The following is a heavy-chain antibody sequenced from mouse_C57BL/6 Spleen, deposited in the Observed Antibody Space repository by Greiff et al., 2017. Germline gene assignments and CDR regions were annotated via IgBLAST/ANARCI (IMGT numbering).Heavy chain of an antibody. CDR1: GYTFTDYY. V-gene: IGHV1-19*01. Sequence: EVQLQQSGPVLVKPGASVKMSCKASGYTFTDYYMNWVKQSHGKSLEWIGVINPYNGGTSYNQKFKGKATLTVDKSSSTAYMELNSLTSEDSAVYYCARGYYSSSPFDYWGQGTTLTVSS. J-gene: IGHJ2*01. CDR3: ARGYYSSSPFDY. D-gene: IGHD1-1*01. CDR2: INPYNGGT.